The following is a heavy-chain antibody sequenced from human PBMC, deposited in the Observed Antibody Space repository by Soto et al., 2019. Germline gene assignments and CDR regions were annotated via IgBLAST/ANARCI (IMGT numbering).Heavy chain of an antibody. CDR2: INSDGSST. D-gene: IGHD7-27*01. CDR1: GFTFSSYW. CDR3: ARIGIVTGDDAFDI. Sequence: GGSLRLSCAASGFTFSSYWMHWVRQAPGKGLVWVSRINSDGSSTSYADSVKGRFTISRDNAKNTLYLQMNSLRAEDTAVYYCARIGIVTGDDAFDIWGQGTMVTVSS. V-gene: IGHV3-74*01. J-gene: IGHJ3*02.